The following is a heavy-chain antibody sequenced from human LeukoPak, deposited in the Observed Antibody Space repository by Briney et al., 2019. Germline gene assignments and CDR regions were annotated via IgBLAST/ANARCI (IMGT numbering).Heavy chain of an antibody. D-gene: IGHD3-16*02. CDR1: GGSFSGYY. CDR2: INHSGST. J-gene: IGHJ3*02. V-gene: IGHV4-34*01. Sequence: MPSETLSLTCAVYGGSFSGYYWSWIRQPPGKGLEWIGEINHSGSTNYNPSLKSRVTISVDTSKNQFSLKLISVTAADTAVYYCARHRYGFVMGAFDIWGQGTMVTVSS. CDR3: ARHRYGFVMGAFDI.